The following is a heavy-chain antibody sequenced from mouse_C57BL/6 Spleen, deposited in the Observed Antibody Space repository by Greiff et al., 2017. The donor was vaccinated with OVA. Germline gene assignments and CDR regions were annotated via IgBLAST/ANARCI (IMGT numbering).Heavy chain of an antibody. D-gene: IGHD2-4*01. Sequence: QVQLQQSGPELVKPGASVKLSCKASGYAFSSSWMNWVKQRPGKGLEWIGRIYPGDGDTNYNGKFKGKATLTADKSSSTAYMQLSSLTSEDSAVYFCARDYDGVGYAMDYWGQGTSVTVSS. CDR2: IYPGDGDT. V-gene: IGHV1-82*01. CDR3: ARDYDGVGYAMDY. J-gene: IGHJ4*01. CDR1: GYAFSSSW.